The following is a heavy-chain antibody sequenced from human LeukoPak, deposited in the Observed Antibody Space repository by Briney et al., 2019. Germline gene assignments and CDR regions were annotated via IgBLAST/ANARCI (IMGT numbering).Heavy chain of an antibody. D-gene: IGHD6-6*01. CDR2: IRSKANSYAT. J-gene: IGHJ3*02. V-gene: IGHV3-73*01. Sequence: GGSLRLSCAASGFTFSGSAMHWVRQASGKGLEWVGRIRSKANSYATAYAASVKGRFTISRDDSKNTAYLQMNSLKTEDTAVYYCTRPSLSASSVYAFDIWGQGTMVTVSS. CDR3: TRPSLSASSVYAFDI. CDR1: GFTFSGSA.